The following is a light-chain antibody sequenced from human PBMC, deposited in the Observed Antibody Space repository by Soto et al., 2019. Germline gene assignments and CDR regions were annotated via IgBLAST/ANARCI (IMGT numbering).Light chain of an antibody. CDR2: AAS. CDR1: QSISSY. V-gene: IGKV1-39*01. Sequence: DIQMTQSPSSLSASVGDRVTITCRASQSISSYLNWYQQKPGKAPKLLIYAASSLQSGDPSRFSGNIPGTDFTLTISSLQPEDFATYYCQQSYSTLTFGPGTKVDIK. CDR3: QQSYSTLT. J-gene: IGKJ3*01.